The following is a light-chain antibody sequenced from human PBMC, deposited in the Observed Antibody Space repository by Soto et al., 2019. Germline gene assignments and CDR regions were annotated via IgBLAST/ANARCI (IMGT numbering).Light chain of an antibody. Sequence: QSVLTQPPSASGSPGQSVTISCTGTSSVVGGYNYVSWYQQHPGKAPKLMIYDVSKRPSGVPDRFSGSKSGNTASLTVSGLQAEDEADYYCSSYAGSNTYVFGSGTKVTVL. CDR3: SSYAGSNTYV. CDR2: DVS. CDR1: SSVVGGYNY. V-gene: IGLV2-8*01. J-gene: IGLJ1*01.